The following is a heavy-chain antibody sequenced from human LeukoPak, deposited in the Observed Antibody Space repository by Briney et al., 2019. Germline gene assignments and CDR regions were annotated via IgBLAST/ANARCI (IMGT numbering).Heavy chain of an antibody. CDR3: AREDPMRGDWFDP. Sequence: PGGSLRLSCAASGFTFSSYGMHWVRQAPGKGLEWVAFIRSDGSNKYYADSVKGRFTISRDNSKNTLYLQMNSLRAEDTAVYYCAREDPMRGDWFDPWGQGTLVTVSS. J-gene: IGHJ5*02. V-gene: IGHV3-30*02. CDR2: IRSDGSNK. CDR1: GFTFSSYG.